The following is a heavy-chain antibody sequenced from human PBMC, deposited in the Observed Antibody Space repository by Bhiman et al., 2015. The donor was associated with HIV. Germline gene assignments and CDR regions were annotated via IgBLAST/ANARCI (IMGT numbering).Heavy chain of an antibody. J-gene: IGHJ6*02. CDR2: ISSSGSYI. D-gene: IGHD6-6*01. Sequence: EVQLVESGGGLVQPGGSLRLSCAASGFTFSSYTLNWVRQAPGKGLEWVSSISSSGSYIYYADSVKGRFTISRDNAKNSLYLQLNSLRAEDTAVYYCAREGPYSSSDGMDVWGQGTTVTVSS. V-gene: IGHV3-21*02. CDR3: AREGPYSSSDGMDV. CDR1: GFTFSSYT.